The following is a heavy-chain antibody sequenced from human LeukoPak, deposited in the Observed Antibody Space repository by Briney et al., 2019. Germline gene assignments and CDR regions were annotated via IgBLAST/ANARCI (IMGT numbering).Heavy chain of an antibody. V-gene: IGHV3-23*01. CDR1: GFTFSSYS. CDR2: ITKSGDTT. CDR3: AKDKVGNSYLFDS. D-gene: IGHD6-6*01. Sequence: PGGSLRLSCAASGFTFSSYSMNWVRQAPGKGLEWVSGITKSGDTTFYADSVKGRFTISRDNFKNSLYLQMNSLRADDTAVYYCAKDKVGNSYLFDSWGQGTLVSVSS. J-gene: IGHJ4*02.